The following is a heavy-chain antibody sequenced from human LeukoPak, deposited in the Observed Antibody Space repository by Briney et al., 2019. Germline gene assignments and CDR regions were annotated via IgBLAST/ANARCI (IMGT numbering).Heavy chain of an antibody. CDR2: ISSSGSTI. J-gene: IGHJ6*03. Sequence: PGGSLRLSCAASGFTFSDYYMSWIRQAPGKGLEWVSYISSSGSTIYYADSVKGRFTISRDNAKNSLYLQMNSLRAEDTAVYHCARVRYDFWKPYYMDVWGKGTTVTVSS. CDR1: GFTFSDYY. D-gene: IGHD3-3*01. CDR3: ARVRYDFWKPYYMDV. V-gene: IGHV3-11*04.